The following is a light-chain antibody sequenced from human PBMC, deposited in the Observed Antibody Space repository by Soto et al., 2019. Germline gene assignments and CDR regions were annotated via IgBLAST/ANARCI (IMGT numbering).Light chain of an antibody. CDR1: QSVSSN. CDR3: QQYNNWPRT. J-gene: IGKJ1*01. CDR2: GAS. V-gene: IGKV3-15*01. Sequence: VMTQSPATLSVSPGERATLSCRASQSVSSNLAWYQQKPGQAPRLLIYGASTRATGIPARFSGSGSGTEFTLTISSLQSADFAVYYCQQYNNWPRTFGQGTKVEIK.